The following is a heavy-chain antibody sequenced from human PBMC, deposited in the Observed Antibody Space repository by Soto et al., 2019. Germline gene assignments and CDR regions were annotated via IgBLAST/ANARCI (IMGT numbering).Heavy chain of an antibody. D-gene: IGHD4-17*01. Sequence: SETLSLTCAVSGGSISSGGYSWSWIRQPPGKGLEWIGYIYHTGSTNYNPSLKNRVTISVDKSKNQFSLRLFSVTAADTAVYYCGAHAGATYGPLDYWGRGTLVTVSS. CDR2: IYHTGST. CDR1: GGSISSGGYS. CDR3: GAHAGATYGPLDY. V-gene: IGHV4-30-2*01. J-gene: IGHJ4*02.